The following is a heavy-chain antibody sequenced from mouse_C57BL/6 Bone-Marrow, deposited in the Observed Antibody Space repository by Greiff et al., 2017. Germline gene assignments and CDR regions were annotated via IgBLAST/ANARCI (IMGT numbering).Heavy chain of an antibody. CDR2: IRNKANGYTT. Sequence: EVKLQESGGGLVQPGGSLSLSCAASGFTFTDYYMSWVRQPPGKALEWLGFIRNKANGYTTEYSASVKGRFTISRDNSQSILYLQMNALRAEDSATYYCARYKGGYYAMDYWGQGTSVTVSS. J-gene: IGHJ4*01. V-gene: IGHV7-3*01. CDR1: GFTFTDYY. CDR3: ARYKGGYYAMDY.